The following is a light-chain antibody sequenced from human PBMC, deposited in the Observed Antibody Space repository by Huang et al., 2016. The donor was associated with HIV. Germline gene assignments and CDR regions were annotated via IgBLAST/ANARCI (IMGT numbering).Light chain of an antibody. J-gene: IGKJ1*01. CDR1: QSVYASSTSKDY. V-gene: IGKV4-1*01. CDR2: WAS. Sequence: DIIMSQSPESLTVSLGERATLNCRSSQSVYASSTSKDYMAWFQQKPGQPPRLLLLWASAREVGVPDRFSGSGSGTHFTLTIANLQPEDAAIYYCQQYYSSPQTFGQGTRV. CDR3: QQYYSSPQT.